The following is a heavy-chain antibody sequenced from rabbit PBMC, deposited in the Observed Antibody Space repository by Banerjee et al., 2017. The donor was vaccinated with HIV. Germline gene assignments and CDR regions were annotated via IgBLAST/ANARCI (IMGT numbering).Heavy chain of an antibody. J-gene: IGHJ4*01. Sequence: AKGRFTISKTSSTTVTLQMTSLTAADTATYFCARDILMIKEVNLWGPGTLVTVS. D-gene: IGHD6-1*01. CDR3: ARDILMIKEVNL. V-gene: IGHV1S40*01.